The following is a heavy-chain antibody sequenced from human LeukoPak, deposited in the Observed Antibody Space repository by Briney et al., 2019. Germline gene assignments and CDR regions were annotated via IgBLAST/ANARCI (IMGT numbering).Heavy chain of an antibody. CDR2: ISYDGSNK. CDR3: ASPVTTAAFDI. D-gene: IGHD4-17*01. Sequence: GGSLRLSCAASGFTFSSYAMHWVRQAPGKGLEWVAVISYDGSNKYYADSVKGRFTISRDNSKNTLYLQMNSLRAEDTAVYYCASPVTTAAFDIWGQGTMVTVSS. CDR1: GFTFSSYA. V-gene: IGHV3-30*04. J-gene: IGHJ3*02.